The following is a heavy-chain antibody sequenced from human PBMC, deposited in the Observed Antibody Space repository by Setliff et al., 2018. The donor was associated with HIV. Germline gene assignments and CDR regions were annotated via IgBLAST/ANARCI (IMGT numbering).Heavy chain of an antibody. V-gene: IGHV1-18*04. CDR3: GRVPYRSAWFSGGHNPFDV. CDR1: GYTFSGYY. Sequence: ASVKVSCKASGYTFSGYYIHWVRQAPGQGLEWMGWISGFNDNTKYGQNFQGRVTMTIDTSTTTVDMELRSLRSDDTAVYYCGRVPYRSAWFSGGHNPFDVWGQGTMVTVSS. D-gene: IGHD6-19*01. J-gene: IGHJ3*01. CDR2: ISGFNDNT.